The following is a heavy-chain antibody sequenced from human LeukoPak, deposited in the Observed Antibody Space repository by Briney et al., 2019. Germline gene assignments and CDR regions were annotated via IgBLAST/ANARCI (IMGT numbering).Heavy chain of an antibody. Sequence: GGSLRLSCAASGLTFSDYYMNWVRQAPGKGLEWVSSISSSSTIYYADSVKGRFTISRDNAKNSMYLQMNSLRAEDTAVYYCARAADIVVVPDAMPWYFQHWGQGTLVTVSS. J-gene: IGHJ1*01. CDR2: ISSSSTI. V-gene: IGHV3-69-1*01. D-gene: IGHD2-2*01. CDR1: GLTFSDYY. CDR3: ARAADIVVVPDAMPWYFQH.